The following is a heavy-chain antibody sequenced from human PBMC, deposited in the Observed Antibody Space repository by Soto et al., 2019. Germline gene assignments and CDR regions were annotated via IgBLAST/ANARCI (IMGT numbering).Heavy chain of an antibody. J-gene: IGHJ4*02. V-gene: IGHV1-69*06. CDR3: ARDQAASSGYYWSFADY. Sequence: QVQLVQSGAEVKKPGSSVKVSCKASGGTFSSYAISWVRQAPGQGLEWMGGIIPIFGTANYAQKFQGRVTITADKSTSTAYMELSSLRSEDTAVYYFARDQAASSGYYWSFADYWGQGTLVTVSS. CDR2: IIPIFGTA. CDR1: GGTFSSYA. D-gene: IGHD3-22*01.